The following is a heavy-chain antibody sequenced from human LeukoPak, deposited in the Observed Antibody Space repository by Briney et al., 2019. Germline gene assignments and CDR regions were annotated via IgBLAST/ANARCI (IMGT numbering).Heavy chain of an antibody. J-gene: IGHJ3*01. D-gene: IGHD3-22*01. CDR2: IYPDDSDT. V-gene: IGHV5-51*01. CDR1: GYSFTSYW. CDR3: ARPNITSYYDSRGYDAFDV. Sequence: GESLKISCKGSGYSFTSYWIGWVRQMPGKGLEWMGIIYPDDSDTRYSPSFQGQVTISADKSVNTAYLQWSSLKASDTAMYYCARPNITSYYDSRGYDAFDVWGQGTMVTVYS.